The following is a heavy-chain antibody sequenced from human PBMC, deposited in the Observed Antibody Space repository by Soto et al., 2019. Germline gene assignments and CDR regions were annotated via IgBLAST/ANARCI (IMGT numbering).Heavy chain of an antibody. CDR2: IYYSGST. D-gene: IGHD6-19*01. Sequence: QVQLQESGPGLVKPSETLSLTCTVSGGSVSSGSYYWSWIRQPPGKGLEWIGYIYYSGSTNYNPSHKSRGTISVDTSKNQFSLKLSSVTAADTAVYYCARGIEGWYQGRYYYGMDVWGQGTTVTVSS. CDR3: ARGIEGWYQGRYYYGMDV. CDR1: GGSVSSGSYY. J-gene: IGHJ6*02. V-gene: IGHV4-61*01.